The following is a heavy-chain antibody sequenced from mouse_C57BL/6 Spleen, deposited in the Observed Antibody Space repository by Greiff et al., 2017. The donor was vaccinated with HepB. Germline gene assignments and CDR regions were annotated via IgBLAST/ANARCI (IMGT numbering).Heavy chain of an antibody. D-gene: IGHD4-1*01. V-gene: IGHV1-26*01. CDR2: INPNNGGT. Sequence: EVQLQQSGPELVKPGASVKISCKASGYTFTDYYMNWVKQSHGKSLEWIGDINPNNGGTSYNQKFKGKATLTVDKSSSTAYMELRSLTSEDSAVYYCARSPNWDYYYAMDYWGQGTSVTVSS. CDR1: GYTFTDYY. CDR3: ARSPNWDYYYAMDY. J-gene: IGHJ4*01.